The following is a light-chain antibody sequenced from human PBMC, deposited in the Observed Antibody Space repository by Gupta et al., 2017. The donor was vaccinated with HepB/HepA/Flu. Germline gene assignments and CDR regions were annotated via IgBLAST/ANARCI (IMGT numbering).Light chain of an antibody. Sequence: DTQLTQCPSTLSASIGDRVTLTCRASQNINSWLAWYQQKPGKAPKFLINKASTLESGVPARFSGSGSGTEFTLTISSLQPEDVATYYCQQDDNSPLTFGGGTKVEIK. J-gene: IGKJ4*01. V-gene: IGKV1-5*03. CDR3: QQDDNSPLT. CDR2: KAS. CDR1: QNINSW.